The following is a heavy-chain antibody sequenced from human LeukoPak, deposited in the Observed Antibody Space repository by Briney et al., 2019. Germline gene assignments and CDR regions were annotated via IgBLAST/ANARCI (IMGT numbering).Heavy chain of an antibody. V-gene: IGHV1-18*01. CDR3: ARVEGSHGLRFLEWLLSGRSYFDY. Sequence: ASVKVSCKASGYTFTSYGISWVRQAPGQGLEWMGWISAYNGNTNYAQKLQGRVTMTTDTSTNTAYMELRSLRSDDTAVYYCARVEGSHGLRFLEWLLSGRSYFDYWGQGTLVTVSS. J-gene: IGHJ4*02. CDR1: GYTFTSYG. CDR2: ISAYNGNT. D-gene: IGHD3-3*01.